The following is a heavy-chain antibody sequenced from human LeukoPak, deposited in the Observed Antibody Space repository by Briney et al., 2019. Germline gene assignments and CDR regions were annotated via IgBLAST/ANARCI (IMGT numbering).Heavy chain of an antibody. CDR3: ARVLRGYCSSTSCSDVDY. CDR1: GYTFTSYG. CDR2: ISAYNGNT. D-gene: IGHD2-2*01. J-gene: IGHJ4*02. V-gene: IGHV1-18*01. Sequence: EASVKVSCKASGYTFTSYGISWVRQAPGQGLEWMGWISAYNGNTNYAQKLQGRVTMTTDTSTSTAYMELRSLRSDDTAVYYCARVLRGYCSSTSCSDVDYWGQGTLVTVSS.